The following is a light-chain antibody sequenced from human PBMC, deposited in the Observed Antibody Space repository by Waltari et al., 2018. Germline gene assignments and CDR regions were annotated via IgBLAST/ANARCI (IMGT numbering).Light chain of an antibody. V-gene: IGLV2-14*03. J-gene: IGLJ2*01. CDR2: DVT. CDR1: GNDVGGYYY. Sequence: QSALTQPASVSGSPGQSITLPCSGTGNDVGGYYYFSWYQQHPGQVPKPVIYDVTKRPSGVSNRFSGSKSDNAASLTISGLQPEDEADYYCSSYASSATVIFGGGTKLTVL. CDR3: SSYASSATVI.